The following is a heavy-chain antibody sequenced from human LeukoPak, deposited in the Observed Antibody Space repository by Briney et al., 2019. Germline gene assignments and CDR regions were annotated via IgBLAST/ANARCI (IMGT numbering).Heavy chain of an antibody. D-gene: IGHD3-22*01. J-gene: IGHJ4*02. CDR2: INHSGST. CDR3: ASDDSSGYTTFDY. Sequence: SETLSFTCAVYGGSFSGYYWSWIRQPPGKGLEWIGEINHSGSTNYNPSLKSRVTISVDTSKNQFSLKLSSVTAADTAVYYCASDDSSGYTTFDYWGQGTLVTVSS. CDR1: GGSFSGYY. V-gene: IGHV4-34*01.